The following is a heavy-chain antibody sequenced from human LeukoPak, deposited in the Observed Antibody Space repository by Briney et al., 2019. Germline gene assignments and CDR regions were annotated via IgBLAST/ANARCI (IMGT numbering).Heavy chain of an antibody. CDR2: ISYSGST. CDR1: GDSVSSGSYF. Sequence: SETLSLTCTVSGDSVSSGSYFWSWIRQPPGKGLEWTGYISYSGSTSYNSSLKSRVTISVDTSKNQFSLKLSSMTAADTAVYFCVKMAEWFDPWGQGTLVTVSS. CDR3: VKMAEWFDP. V-gene: IGHV4-61*01. J-gene: IGHJ5*02. D-gene: IGHD5-24*01.